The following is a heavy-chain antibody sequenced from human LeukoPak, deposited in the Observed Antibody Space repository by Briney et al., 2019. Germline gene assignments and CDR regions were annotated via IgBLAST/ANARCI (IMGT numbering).Heavy chain of an antibody. CDR2: IKQDGSEK. J-gene: IGHJ4*02. CDR3: ARINDYVWGSYRFDY. V-gene: IGHV3-7*01. CDR1: GFTFSSYW. D-gene: IGHD3-16*02. Sequence: GGSLRLSCAASGFTFSSYWMSWVRQAPGKGLEWVANIKQDGSEKYYVDSVKGRFTSSRDNAKNSLYLQMNSLRAEDTAVYYCARINDYVWGSYRFDYWGQGTLVTVSS.